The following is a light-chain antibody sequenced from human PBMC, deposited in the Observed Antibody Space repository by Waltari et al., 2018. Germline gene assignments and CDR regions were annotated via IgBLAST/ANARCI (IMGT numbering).Light chain of an antibody. CDR3: CSYAGVSTWV. CDR2: EDI. Sequence: QSALTQPASVSGSPGQSITISCTGISSDFRTYNLVSWYQQHPGEAPQLIIYEDIKRPSGVSNRFSGSKSGDTASLTIAGLQAEDESDYYCCSYAGVSTWVFGGGTKVTVL. V-gene: IGLV2-23*01. CDR1: SSDFRTYNL. J-gene: IGLJ3*02.